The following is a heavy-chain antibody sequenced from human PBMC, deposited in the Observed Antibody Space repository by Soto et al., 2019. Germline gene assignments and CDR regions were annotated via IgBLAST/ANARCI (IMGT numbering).Heavy chain of an antibody. D-gene: IGHD2-15*01. CDR3: VSKLGSCTGGSCNWYFDL. J-gene: IGHJ2*01. CDR2: INHSGST. V-gene: IGHV4-34*01. CDR1: GGSFSGFY. Sequence: QVQLQQWGAGLLKPSETLSLTCAVYGGSFSGFYWSWIRHPPGKGLEWIGEINHSGSTNYNPSLKSRVTISADTSKNQFSLQLSSVTAADTAVYYCVSKLGSCTGGSCNWYFDLWGRGTLVTVSS.